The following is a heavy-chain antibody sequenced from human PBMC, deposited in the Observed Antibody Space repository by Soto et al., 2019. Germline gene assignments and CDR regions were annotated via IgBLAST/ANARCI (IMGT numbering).Heavy chain of an antibody. V-gene: IGHV1-2*04. CDR1: GYTFTGYY. CDR2: INPNSGGT. CDR3: ARARVATILRYYYYGMDV. D-gene: IGHD5-12*01. Sequence: QVQLVQSGAEVKKPGASVKVSCKASGYTFTGYYMHWVRQAPGQGLEWMGWINPNSGGTNYAQKFQGWVTMTRDTSIRTDYMELSRLRSDDTAVYYCARARVATILRYYYYGMDVWGQGTTVTVSS. J-gene: IGHJ6*02.